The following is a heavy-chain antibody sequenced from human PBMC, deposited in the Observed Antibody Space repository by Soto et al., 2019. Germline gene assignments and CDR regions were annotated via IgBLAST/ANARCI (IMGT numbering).Heavy chain of an antibody. J-gene: IGHJ4*02. CDR2: IYPGDSDT. CDR3: ARLAYYYDSSGYRTPSGGYYFDY. V-gene: IGHV5-51*01. D-gene: IGHD3-22*01. Sequence: PGESLKISCKGSGYSFTSYWIGWVRQMPGKGLEWMGIIYPGDSDTRCSPSFQGQVTISADKSISTAYLQWSSLKASDTAMYYCARLAYYYDSSGYRTPSGGYYFDYWGQGTLVTVSS. CDR1: GYSFTSYW.